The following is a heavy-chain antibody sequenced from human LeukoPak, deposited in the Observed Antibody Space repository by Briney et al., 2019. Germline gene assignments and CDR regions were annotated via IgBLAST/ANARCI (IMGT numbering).Heavy chain of an antibody. V-gene: IGHV4-4*07. CDR2: IYTSGST. CDR1: GGSISSYY. Sequence: SETLSLTCTVSGGSISSYYWSWIRQPAGKGLEWIGRIYTSGSTNYNPSFKSRVTMSVDTPKNQFSLKLSSVTAAATAVYYCARDFWSGYWRNYPPKVAWFDPWGQGTLVTVPS. D-gene: IGHD3-3*01. CDR3: ARDFWSGYWRNYPPKVAWFDP. J-gene: IGHJ5*02.